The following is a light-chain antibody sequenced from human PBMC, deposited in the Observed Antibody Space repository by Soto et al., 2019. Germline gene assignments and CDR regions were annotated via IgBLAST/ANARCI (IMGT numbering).Light chain of an antibody. J-gene: IGKJ2*03. CDR1: QGIRND. CDR3: LQHYGYPYR. CDR2: GAS. V-gene: IGKV1-17*01. Sequence: DFQMTQSPSSLSASVGDRVSIICRASQGIRNDLGWYQHKPGKAPKRLIYGASRLQSGVPSRFSGSGSETVFTLTISSLQPEDFGTYYCLQHYGYPYRFGQGTKLEIK.